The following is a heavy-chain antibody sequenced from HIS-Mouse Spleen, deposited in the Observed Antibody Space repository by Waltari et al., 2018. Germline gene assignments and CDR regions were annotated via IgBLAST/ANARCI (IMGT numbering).Heavy chain of an antibody. D-gene: IGHD1-26*01. J-gene: IGHJ4*02. CDR3: ARGRDSGSYYFDY. CDR1: GGSFSGYY. CDR2: INHSGST. V-gene: IGHV4-34*01. Sequence: QVQLQQWGAGLLKPSGTLSLTCAVYGGSFSGYYWSWIRQPPGKGLGWIGEINHSGSTNYNPSLKSRVTISVDTSKNQFSLKLSSVTAADTAVYYCARGRDSGSYYFDYWGQGTLVTVSS.